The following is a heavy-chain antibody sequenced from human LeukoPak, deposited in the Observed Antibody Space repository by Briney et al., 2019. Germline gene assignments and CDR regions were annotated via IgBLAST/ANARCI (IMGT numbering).Heavy chain of an antibody. CDR3: ARESNYCSSTSCYTSVPDPIDY. Sequence: GGSLRLSCAASGFTFSSYSVNWVRQAPGKGLEWVSSISSRSSYIYYADSVKGRFTISRDNAKNSLYLQMNSLRAEDTAVYYCARESNYCSSTSCYTSVPDPIDYWGQGTLVTVSS. J-gene: IGHJ4*02. CDR1: GFTFSSYS. V-gene: IGHV3-21*01. CDR2: ISSRSSYI. D-gene: IGHD2-2*02.